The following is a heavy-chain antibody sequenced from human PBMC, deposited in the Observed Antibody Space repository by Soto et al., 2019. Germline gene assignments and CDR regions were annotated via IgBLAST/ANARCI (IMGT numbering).Heavy chain of an antibody. D-gene: IGHD2-2*03. V-gene: IGHV3-7*05. CDR3: AKDSGYCRSPDCKGDAFDV. J-gene: IGHJ3*01. CDR2: INQDGSAR. CDR1: GVTSGSTW. Sequence: EVRLEESGGGLVQPGGSLRLSCVASGVTSGSTWMSWVRHTPGRGLEWVANINQDGSARYYVDSVKGRFTISRDNAKNSLYQQMNSLRAEDTSVYFRAKDSGYCRSPDCKGDAFDVRGQGTMVTVSS.